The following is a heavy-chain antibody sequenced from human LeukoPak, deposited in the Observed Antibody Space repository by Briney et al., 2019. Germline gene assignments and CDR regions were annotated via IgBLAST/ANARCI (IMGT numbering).Heavy chain of an antibody. CDR1: GFTFSSYG. Sequence: GRSLRLSCAVSGFTFSSYGMHWVRQAPGKGLEWVAVISYDGSNKYYADSVKGRFTISRDNSKNTLYLQMNSLRAEDTAVYYCAKDPGIAVAQLDYWGQGTLVTVSS. CDR2: ISYDGSNK. V-gene: IGHV3-30*18. CDR3: AKDPGIAVAQLDY. D-gene: IGHD6-19*01. J-gene: IGHJ4*02.